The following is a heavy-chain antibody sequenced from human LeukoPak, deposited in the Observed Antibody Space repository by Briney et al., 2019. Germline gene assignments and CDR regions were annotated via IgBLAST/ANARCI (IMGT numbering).Heavy chain of an antibody. J-gene: IGHJ4*02. CDR3: ASAPYGDYDRYFDY. V-gene: IGHV3-74*01. Sequence: GGSLRLSCAASGFTFSSYWMHWVRQAPGKGLVWVSRINTDGSSTSYADSVKGRFTISRDNAKNTLYLQMNSLRAEDTAVYYCASAPYGDYDRYFDYWGQGTLVTVSS. D-gene: IGHD4-17*01. CDR1: GFTFSSYW. CDR2: INTDGSST.